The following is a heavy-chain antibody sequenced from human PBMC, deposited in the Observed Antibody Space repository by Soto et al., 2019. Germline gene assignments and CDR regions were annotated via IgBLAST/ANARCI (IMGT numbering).Heavy chain of an antibody. CDR2: IYPGDSDT. CDR3: ARREAAAGRYGMDV. V-gene: IGHV5-51*01. J-gene: IGHJ6*02. CDR1: GYKVSTWHNFTSYW. Sequence: GESLKISCMGSGYKVSTWHNFTSYWIAWVRQMPGEGLEWMGIIYPGDSDTRYSPSFQGQVTISADKSINSVYLQWSSLKASDTAMYYCARREAAAGRYGMDVWGQGTTVTVSS. D-gene: IGHD6-13*01.